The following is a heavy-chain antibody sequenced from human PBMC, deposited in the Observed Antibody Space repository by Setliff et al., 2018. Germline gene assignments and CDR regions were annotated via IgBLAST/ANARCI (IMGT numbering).Heavy chain of an antibody. J-gene: IGHJ6*02. CDR2: FDPEDGET. Sequence: ASVKVSCKVSGYTLTELSMHWVRQAPGKGLEWMGGFDPEDGETIYAQKFQGRVTITRDTSASTAYMELSSLTSEDTAVYYCARLVRDIVVVPAPGGDYYYYYGMDVWGQGTTVTVSS. CDR1: GYTLTELS. V-gene: IGHV1-24*01. D-gene: IGHD2-2*01. CDR3: ARLVRDIVVVPAPGGDYYYYYGMDV.